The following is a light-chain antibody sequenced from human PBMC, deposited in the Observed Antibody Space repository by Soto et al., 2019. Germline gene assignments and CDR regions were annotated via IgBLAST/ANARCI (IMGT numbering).Light chain of an antibody. CDR2: DVS. CDR3: SSYTTSSTLSYV. CDR1: SSDVGGYNY. Sequence: QSVLTQPASVSGSPGQSITISCTGTSSDVGGYNYVSWYQQHPGKAPKLMIYDVSNRPSGVSNRFSGSKSGNTASLTISGPQAEDEADYYGSSYTTSSTLSYVFEAGTKSPS. V-gene: IGLV2-14*01. J-gene: IGLJ1*01.